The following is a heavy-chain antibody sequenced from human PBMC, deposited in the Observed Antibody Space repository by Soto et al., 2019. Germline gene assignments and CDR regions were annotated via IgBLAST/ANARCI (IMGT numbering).Heavy chain of an antibody. Sequence: QVQLQESGPGLVKPSQTLSLTCAVSGDSLSSGDYYWNWIRQSPGKDLEWIGKIYHTGSNYYNPSLKRRTAILVDRSKNQFSLQLNFVTAADTAVYYCARQRGSKYNDGFGLDVWGQGTTVIVSS. CDR1: GDSLSSGDYY. CDR3: ARQRGSKYNDGFGLDV. CDR2: IYHTGSN. V-gene: IGHV4-30-4*01. D-gene: IGHD1-1*01. J-gene: IGHJ6*02.